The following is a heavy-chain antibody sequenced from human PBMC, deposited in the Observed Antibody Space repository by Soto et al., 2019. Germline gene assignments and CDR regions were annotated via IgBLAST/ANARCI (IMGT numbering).Heavy chain of an antibody. CDR2: IYYSGST. CDR3: ARQEDSSGYYWFDP. Sequence: PSETLSLTCTVSGGSVSSGNYYWSWIRQPPGKGLEWIGYIYYSGSTNYNPSLKSRVTISVDTSKNQFSLKLSSVTAADTAVYYCARQEDSSGYYWFDPWGQGTLVTVSS. J-gene: IGHJ5*02. CDR1: GGSVSSGNYY. D-gene: IGHD3-22*01. V-gene: IGHV4-61*01.